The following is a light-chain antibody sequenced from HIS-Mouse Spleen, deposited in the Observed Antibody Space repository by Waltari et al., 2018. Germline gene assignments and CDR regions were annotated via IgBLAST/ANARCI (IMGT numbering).Light chain of an antibody. CDR3: SSYTSSSTLV. CDR2: DVS. CDR1: SCAYGGLNY. J-gene: IGLJ2*01. V-gene: IGLV2-14*03. Sequence: QSALTQPASVSGSPGQSITSSCPGPSCAYGGLNYVSRYQQHPGKAPKLMIYDVSNRPSGVSNRFSGSKSGNTASLTISGLQAEDEADYYCSSYTSSSTLVFGGGTKLTVL.